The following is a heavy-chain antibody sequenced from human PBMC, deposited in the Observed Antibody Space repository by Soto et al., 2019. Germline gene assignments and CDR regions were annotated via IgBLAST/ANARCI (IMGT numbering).Heavy chain of an antibody. J-gene: IGHJ4*02. CDR3: ASREMYYYTSGAFDF. CDR2: IYDSGST. Sequence: SETLSLTCTVSGGSVSSGSYYWSWIRQPPGKGLEWIGYIYDSGSTNYNPSLKSRVTISVVTSKNQFSLRLSSVTAADTAVYYCASREMYYYTSGAFDFWGQGTLVTVSS. V-gene: IGHV4-61*01. CDR1: GGSVSSGSYY. D-gene: IGHD3-10*01.